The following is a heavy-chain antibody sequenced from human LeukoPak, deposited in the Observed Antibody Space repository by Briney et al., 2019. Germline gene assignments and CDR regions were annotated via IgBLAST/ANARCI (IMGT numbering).Heavy chain of an antibody. J-gene: IGHJ4*02. D-gene: IGHD3-22*01. CDR2: IRIKGYGGTT. CDR3: TRDSAGIVVVSDH. V-gene: IGHV3-49*04. CDR1: GFTFGEYA. Sequence: PGQSLRHSCTASGFTFGEYAMSWVRQAPGKGLEWVGFIRIKGYGGTTEYAASVKGRFSISRDDSKSIAYLQMNSLKTEDTAVYYCTRDSAGIVVVSDHWGQGTLVTVSS.